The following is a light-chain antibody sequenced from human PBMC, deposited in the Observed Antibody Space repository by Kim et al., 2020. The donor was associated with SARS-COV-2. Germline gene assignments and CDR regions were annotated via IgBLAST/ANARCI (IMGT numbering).Light chain of an antibody. CDR1: SLRSYY. CDR2: GKN. J-gene: IGLJ3*02. V-gene: IGLV3-19*01. CDR3: NSRDSSGNHWV. Sequence: AVGQTVRITCQGDSLRSYYASWYKQKPGQAPVLVIYGKNNRPAGIPDRVSGSSSGNTASLTITGAQAEDEADYYCNSRDSSGNHWVFGGGTQLTVL.